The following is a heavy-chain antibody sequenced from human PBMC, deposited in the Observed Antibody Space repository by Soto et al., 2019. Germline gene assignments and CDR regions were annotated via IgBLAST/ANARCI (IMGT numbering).Heavy chain of an antibody. D-gene: IGHD5-12*01. Sequence: QVQLVESGGGVVQPGRSLRLSCAASGFTFSSYGMHWVRQAPGKGLEWVAVIWYDGSNKYYADSVKGRFTISRDNSKNTLYLQMNSLRAEDTAVYYCARERGGYNLYYYYGMDVWGQGTTVTVSS. V-gene: IGHV3-33*01. CDR2: IWYDGSNK. CDR1: GFTFSSYG. J-gene: IGHJ6*02. CDR3: ARERGGYNLYYYYGMDV.